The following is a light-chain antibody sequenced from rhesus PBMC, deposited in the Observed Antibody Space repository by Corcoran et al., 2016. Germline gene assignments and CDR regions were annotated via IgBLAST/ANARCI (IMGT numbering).Light chain of an antibody. Sequence: DIQMTQSSSSLSASVGDTVTITCRASQDISRYLNWFQQKPGKDPTLLSYTASNLESGVPSRFSGSGSGTEFTLTISRLPPEDFASYSCLQHNSYPRTFGQGTKVQIK. J-gene: IGKJ1*01. CDR2: TAS. V-gene: IGKV1-28*01. CDR1: QDISRY. CDR3: LQHNSYPRT.